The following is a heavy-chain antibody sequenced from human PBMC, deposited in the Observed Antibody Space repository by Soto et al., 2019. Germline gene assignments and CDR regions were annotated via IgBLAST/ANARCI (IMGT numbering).Heavy chain of an antibody. J-gene: IGHJ6*02. Sequence: RRLSCAASGFTFSSYGMHRVRQAPGKGLEWVAVISYDGSNKYYADSVKGRFTISRDNSKNTLYLQMNSLRAEDTAVYYCAKELRYFDWLLRLNSYYYYGMDVWGQGTTVTVSS. CDR3: AKELRYFDWLLRLNSYYYYGMDV. CDR2: ISYDGSNK. V-gene: IGHV3-30*18. D-gene: IGHD3-9*01. CDR1: GFTFSSYG.